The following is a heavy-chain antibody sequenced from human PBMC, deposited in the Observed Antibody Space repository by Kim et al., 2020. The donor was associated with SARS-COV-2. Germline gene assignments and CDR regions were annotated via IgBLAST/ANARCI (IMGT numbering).Heavy chain of an antibody. CDR3: ASGCGGDCYSHPDDPLTHPN. V-gene: IGHV3-21*01. J-gene: IGHJ4*02. CDR2: ISSSSSYI. Sequence: GGSLRLSCAASGFTFSSYSMNWVRQAPGKGLEWVSSISSSSSYIYYADSVKGRFTISRDNAKNSLYLQMNSLRAEDTAVYYCASGCGGDCYSHPDDPLTHPNWGQGTLVTVSS. CDR1: GFTFSSYS. D-gene: IGHD2-21*02.